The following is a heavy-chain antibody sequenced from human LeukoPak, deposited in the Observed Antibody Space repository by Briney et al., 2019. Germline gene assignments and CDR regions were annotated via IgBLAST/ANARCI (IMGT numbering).Heavy chain of an antibody. Sequence: SETLSLTCTVSGRSISSDYRSWIRQPPGKGLEWIGYIYYSGSTNYNPSLKSRVTISVDTSKNQFSLKLSSLTAADTAVYYCARERQYYYDSSGIRAFDIWGQGTMVTVSS. CDR3: ARERQYYYDSSGIRAFDI. V-gene: IGHV4-59*01. J-gene: IGHJ3*02. D-gene: IGHD3-22*01. CDR2: IYYSGST. CDR1: GRSISSDY.